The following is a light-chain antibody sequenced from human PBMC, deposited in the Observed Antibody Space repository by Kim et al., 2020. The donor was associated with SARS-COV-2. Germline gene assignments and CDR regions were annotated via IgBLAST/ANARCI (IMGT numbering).Light chain of an antibody. CDR3: QSYDSDNWV. CDR2: ENN. Sequence: NFMLTQPHSVSESPGKTVTISCTRSTGSIVGDYEQWYQQRPGSSPTSVIYENNQRASGVPDRFSGSIDSSSNSASLTISGLKTEDEADYYCQSYDSDNWVFGGGTQLTVL. J-gene: IGLJ3*02. CDR1: TGSIVGDY. V-gene: IGLV6-57*01.